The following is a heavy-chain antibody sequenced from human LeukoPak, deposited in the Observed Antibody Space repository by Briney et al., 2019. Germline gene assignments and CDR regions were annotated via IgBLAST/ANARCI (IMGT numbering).Heavy chain of an antibody. CDR1: GFTFGDYA. J-gene: IGHJ3*02. D-gene: IGHD3-3*01. Sequence: GGSLRLSCTASGFTFGDYAMSCVRQAPGQGLEWVGFIRSKVYGGRTEYAAYVKARFTISRDDSKSIAYLQMTSLKAEDAGVYYCTRFTIVGVVDAFDIWGQGTMVTVSS. CDR2: IRSKVYGGRT. V-gene: IGHV3-49*04. CDR3: TRFTIVGVVDAFDI.